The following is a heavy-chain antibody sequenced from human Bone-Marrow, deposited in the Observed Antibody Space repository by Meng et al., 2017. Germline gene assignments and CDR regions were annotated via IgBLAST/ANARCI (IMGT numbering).Heavy chain of an antibody. CDR2: ISSSGSTI. D-gene: IGHD1-26*01. V-gene: IGHV3-48*03. J-gene: IGHJ6*02. CDR3: ARDLSNEGSYIYYGMDV. Sequence: GESLKISCAASGFTFSSYAMSWVRQAPGKGLEWVSYISSSGSTIYSADSVKGRFTISRDNAKNSLYLQMNSLRAEDTAVYYCARDLSNEGSYIYYGMDVWGQGTTVTVSS. CDR1: GFTFSSYA.